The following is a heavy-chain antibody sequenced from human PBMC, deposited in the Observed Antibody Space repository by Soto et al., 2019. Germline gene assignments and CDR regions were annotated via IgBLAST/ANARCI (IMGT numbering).Heavy chain of an antibody. CDR2: VESSGST. D-gene: IGHD4-17*01. CDR1: GGSISSYY. J-gene: IGHJ6*02. CDR3: ARGGVTTVVIPKYYYFGLDV. Sequence: SETLSLTSTVSGGSISSYYWTWVRQPPGKGLEWIGYVESSGSTSYNPSLMSRVTISVDTSKNQFSLKLTSVTAADTAVYYCARGGVTTVVIPKYYYFGLDVWGQGTTVTVSS. V-gene: IGHV4-59*01.